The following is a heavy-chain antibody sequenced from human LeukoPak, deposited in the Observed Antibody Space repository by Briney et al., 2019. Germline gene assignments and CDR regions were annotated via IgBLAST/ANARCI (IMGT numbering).Heavy chain of an antibody. CDR1: GFTFSDYA. CDR2: IYSGGST. J-gene: IGHJ4*02. D-gene: IGHD4-17*01. Sequence: GGSLRLSCAASGFTFSDYALGWVRQAPGKGLEWVSVIYSGGSTYYADSVKGRFTISRDNSKNTLYLQMNSLRAEDTAVYYCAREDGDYVFDYWGQGTLVTVSS. V-gene: IGHV3-66*01. CDR3: AREDGDYVFDY.